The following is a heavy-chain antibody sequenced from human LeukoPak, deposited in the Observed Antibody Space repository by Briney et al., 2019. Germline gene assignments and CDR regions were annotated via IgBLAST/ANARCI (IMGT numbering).Heavy chain of an antibody. CDR1: GGTFSSYA. V-gene: IGHV1-69*13. Sequence: SVKGSCKASGGTFSSYAIGWVRQALGQGLEWMGGIIPIFGTANYAQKFQGRVTITADESTSTAYMELSSLRSEDTAVYYCARDRGYSESDAFDIWGQGTMVTVSS. J-gene: IGHJ3*02. D-gene: IGHD5-18*01. CDR2: IIPIFGTA. CDR3: ARDRGYSESDAFDI.